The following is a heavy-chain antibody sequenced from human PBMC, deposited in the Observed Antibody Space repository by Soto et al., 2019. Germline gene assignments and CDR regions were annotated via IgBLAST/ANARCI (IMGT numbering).Heavy chain of an antibody. Sequence: QVQLQESGPGLVKPSQTLSLTCTVSGGSISSGGYYWSWIRQHPGKGLEWIGYIYYSGSTYYNPSLKSRVTISVDTSKNPFSLKRSSVTAADTAVYYCASRANSDGYFDLWGRGTLVTVSS. V-gene: IGHV4-31*03. D-gene: IGHD3-10*01. CDR2: IYYSGST. CDR3: ASRANSDGYFDL. J-gene: IGHJ2*01. CDR1: GGSISSGGYY.